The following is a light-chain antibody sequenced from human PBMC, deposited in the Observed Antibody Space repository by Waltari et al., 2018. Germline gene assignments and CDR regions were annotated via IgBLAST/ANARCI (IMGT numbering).Light chain of an antibody. CDR3: AAWDDSLNGPV. Sequence: QSVLTQPPSASGTPGPRVTIPCSGSSSNIGRNTVNWYQHLPGTAPKLLIYSSNRRPSGVPDRFSGSKSGTSASLAISGLQSEDEADYYCAAWDDSLNGPVFGGGTKLTVL. J-gene: IGLJ2*01. V-gene: IGLV1-44*01. CDR2: SSN. CDR1: SSNIGRNT.